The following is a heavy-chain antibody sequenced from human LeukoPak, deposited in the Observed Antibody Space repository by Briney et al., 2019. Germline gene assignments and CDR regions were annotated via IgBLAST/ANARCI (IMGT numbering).Heavy chain of an antibody. CDR3: ARAGHYFGGDRSQRYGMDV. D-gene: IGHD2-21*02. J-gene: IGHJ6*02. Sequence: SETLSLTCAVYGGSFSGYYWSWIRQPPGKGMEWIGEINHSGSNNYNPSLKRRVTVSVDTSKNQFSLKLSSVTAADTAVYYCARAGHYFGGDRSQRYGMDVWGQGTTVTVSS. V-gene: IGHV4-34*01. CDR2: INHSGSN. CDR1: GGSFSGYY.